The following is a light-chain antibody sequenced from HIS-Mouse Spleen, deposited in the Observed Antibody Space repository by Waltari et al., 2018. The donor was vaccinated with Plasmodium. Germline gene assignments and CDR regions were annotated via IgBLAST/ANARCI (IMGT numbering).Light chain of an antibody. J-gene: IGLJ1*01. V-gene: IGLV2-14*03. CDR3: SSYTSSSTA. CDR1: SRDAGGYNY. Sequence: QSALTQPASVSGSPGQSITISCPGTSRDAGGYNYVSWYQQHPGKAPKLMIYDVSNRPSGVSNRFSGSKSGNTASLTISGLQAEDEADYYCSSYTSSSTAFGTGTKVTVL. CDR2: DVS.